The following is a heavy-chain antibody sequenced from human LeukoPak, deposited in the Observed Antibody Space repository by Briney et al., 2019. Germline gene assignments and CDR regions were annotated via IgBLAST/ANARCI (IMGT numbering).Heavy chain of an antibody. CDR3: ARGDYVRNNWFDP. Sequence: GGSLRLSCSASGFTFTNYAMHWVRQPPGKGLEYVSAISSNGDRTYYADSVRGRFTISRDNAKNSLYLQMNSLRAEDTAVYYCARGDYVRNNWFDPWGQGTLVTVSS. CDR2: ISSNGDRT. CDR1: GFTFTNYA. V-gene: IGHV3-64*04. D-gene: IGHD4-17*01. J-gene: IGHJ5*02.